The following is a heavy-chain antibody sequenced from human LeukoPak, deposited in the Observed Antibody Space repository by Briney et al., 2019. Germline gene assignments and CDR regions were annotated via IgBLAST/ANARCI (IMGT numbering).Heavy chain of an antibody. V-gene: IGHV1-3*01. J-gene: IGHJ4*02. CDR3: ATSEEGR. CDR2: INVGNGDT. Sequence: ASVKVSCKASGYTFTSYAMHWVRQGPGQRLEWVGWINVGNGDTKYSQRFQGRVTITRDTSASTAYMELRSLRSGDTAVYYCATSEEGRWGQGTLVTVSS. CDR1: GYTFTSYA. D-gene: IGHD2-15*01.